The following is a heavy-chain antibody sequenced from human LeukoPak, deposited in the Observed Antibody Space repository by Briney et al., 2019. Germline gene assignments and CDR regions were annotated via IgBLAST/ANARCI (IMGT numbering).Heavy chain of an antibody. J-gene: IGHJ6*03. CDR2: ISGSGSST. Sequence: GGSLRLSCSASGFTFTTYAMSWVRQAPGKGLEWVSAISGSGSSTYYADSVKGRFTISRDNAKNSLYLQMNSLRAEDTAVYYCARVREGDPSHMDVWGKGTTVTVSS. V-gene: IGHV3-23*01. CDR3: ARVREGDPSHMDV. CDR1: GFTFTTYA.